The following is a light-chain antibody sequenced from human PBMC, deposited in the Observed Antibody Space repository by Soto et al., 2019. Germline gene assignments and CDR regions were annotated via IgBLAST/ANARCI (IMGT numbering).Light chain of an antibody. CDR3: SSYTTTNTYV. J-gene: IGLJ1*01. Sequence: QSALTQPASVSGSPGQSITISCTGTSSDVGGYNYVSWSQHHPGKAPKLMIYEVSHRPSGVSNRFSGSTSGNTASLTISGLQAEDEADYYCSSYTTTNTYVFGTG. V-gene: IGLV2-14*01. CDR1: SSDVGGYNY. CDR2: EVS.